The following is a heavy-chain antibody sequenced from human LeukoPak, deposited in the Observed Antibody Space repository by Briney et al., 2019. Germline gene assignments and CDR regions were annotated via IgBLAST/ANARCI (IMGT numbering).Heavy chain of an antibody. J-gene: IGHJ4*02. CDR1: GGSMSGYY. CDR3: ARDREGSYCSGGSCYSGYFDY. Sequence: SETLSLTCTVPGGSMSGYYWSWIRQPPGKGLEWIGYIYYTGSTNSNPSLKSRVTISVDTSNNQFSLKLSSVTAADTAVYYCARDREGSYCSGGSCYSGYFDYWGQGTLVTVSS. V-gene: IGHV4-59*01. CDR2: IYYTGST. D-gene: IGHD2-15*01.